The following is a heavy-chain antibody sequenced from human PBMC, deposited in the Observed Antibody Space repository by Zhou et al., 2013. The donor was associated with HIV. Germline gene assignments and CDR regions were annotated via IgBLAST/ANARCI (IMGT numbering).Heavy chain of an antibody. CDR3: ARDLTGTTPGWY. CDR1: GGTFSSYA. Sequence: QVQLVQSGAEVKKPGSSVKVSCKASGGTFSSYAISWVRQAPGQGLEWMGRIIPILGIANYAQKFQGRVTITADKSTSTAYMELSSLRSEDTAVYYCARDLTGTTPGWYWGQGTPGHRLL. D-gene: IGHD1-20*01. CDR2: IIPILGIA. J-gene: IGHJ4*02. V-gene: IGHV1-69*04.